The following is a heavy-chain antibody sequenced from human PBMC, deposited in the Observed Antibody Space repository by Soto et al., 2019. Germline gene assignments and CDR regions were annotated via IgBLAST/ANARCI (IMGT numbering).Heavy chain of an antibody. CDR3: AKDTYYHDSSGYYVFDH. CDR1: GFAFSSYG. Sequence: QVPLVESGGGVVQPGKSLRLSCAASGFAFSSYGIHWVRQAPGKGLEWVAGISYDGSKKYYADSVKGQFTISRDNSENTLHLQMNGLRAEDTAVYYCAKDTYYHDSSGYYVFDHWGQGTLVTVSS. V-gene: IGHV3-30*18. CDR2: ISYDGSKK. D-gene: IGHD3-22*01. J-gene: IGHJ4*02.